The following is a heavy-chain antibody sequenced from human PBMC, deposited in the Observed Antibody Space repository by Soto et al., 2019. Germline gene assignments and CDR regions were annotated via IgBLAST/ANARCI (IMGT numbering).Heavy chain of an antibody. CDR2: IYYSGST. CDR3: AGALWDNPGFDY. D-gene: IGHD3-10*01. Sequence: PSETLSLTCTVSGGSISSYYWSWIRQPPGKGLEWIGYIYYSGSTNYNPSLKSRVTISVDTSKNQFSLKLSSVTAADTDVYYCAGALWDNPGFDYWGQGTLVTVSS. V-gene: IGHV4-59*08. CDR1: GGSISSYY. J-gene: IGHJ4*02.